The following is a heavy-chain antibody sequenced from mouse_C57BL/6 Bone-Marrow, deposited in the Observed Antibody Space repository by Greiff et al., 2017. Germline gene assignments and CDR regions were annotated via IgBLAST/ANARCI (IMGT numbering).Heavy chain of an antibody. CDR2: IDPEDGET. V-gene: IGHV14-2*01. J-gene: IGHJ3*01. CDR3: TRTYYSNYFAY. D-gene: IGHD2-5*01. Sequence: VQLQQPGAELVKPGASVKLSCTASGFNIKDYYMHWVKQRTEQGLEWIGRIDPEDGETKYASKFQGKATITADTSSNTAYLQLSSLTSEDTAVYYCTRTYYSNYFAYWGQGTLVTVSA. CDR1: GFNIKDYY.